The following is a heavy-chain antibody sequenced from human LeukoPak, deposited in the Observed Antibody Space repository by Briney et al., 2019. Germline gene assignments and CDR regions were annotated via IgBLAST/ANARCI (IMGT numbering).Heavy chain of an antibody. CDR1: GFVFSDYT. D-gene: IGHD4-17*01. CDR2: ISRSSGTI. CDR3: ARYGNNVDNAFDI. Sequence: GGSLRLSCRASGFVFSDYTMNWVRQAPGRGLEWISYISRSSGTIYYADSVKGRFTISRDNGKNSLYLQMNSLRAEDTAVYYCARYGNNVDNAFDIWGQGTMVTVSS. V-gene: IGHV3-48*01. J-gene: IGHJ3*02.